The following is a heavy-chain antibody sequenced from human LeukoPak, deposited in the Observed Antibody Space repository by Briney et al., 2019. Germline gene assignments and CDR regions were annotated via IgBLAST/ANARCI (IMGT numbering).Heavy chain of an antibody. Sequence: GGSLRLSCAASGFTVSSNYMSWVRQAPGKGLEWVSVIYSGGSTYYADSVKGRFTISRDNSKNTLYHQMNSLRAEDTAVYYCAREGPVGAATRGGFDYWGQGTLVSVSS. D-gene: IGHD1-26*01. CDR2: IYSGGST. CDR1: GFTVSSNY. CDR3: AREGPVGAATRGGFDY. V-gene: IGHV3-66*02. J-gene: IGHJ4*02.